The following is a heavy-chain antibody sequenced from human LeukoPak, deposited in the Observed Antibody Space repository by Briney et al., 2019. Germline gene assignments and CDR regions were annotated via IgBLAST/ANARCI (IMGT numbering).Heavy chain of an antibody. CDR3: ARDLAYYGSGKQNY. CDR1: GFTVSSDH. V-gene: IGHV3-66*01. D-gene: IGHD3-10*01. Sequence: GGSLRLSCAASGFTVSSDHMSWVRRAPGKGLEWVSVINSGGSTYYADSVKARFTISRDNSKNTLYLQMNSLRAEDTAVYYCARDLAYYGSGKQNYWGQGTLVTVSS. CDR2: INSGGST. J-gene: IGHJ4*02.